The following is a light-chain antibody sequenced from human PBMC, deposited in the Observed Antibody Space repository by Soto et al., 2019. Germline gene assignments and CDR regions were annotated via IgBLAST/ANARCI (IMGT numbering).Light chain of an antibody. J-gene: IGKJ1*01. CDR1: QSVSSSY. CDR3: QQYGSSPQT. CDR2: GTS. Sequence: IVLTQSPGILSLYPGEITALSCRPSQSVSSSYLAWYQQKPGQAPRLLIYGTSSRATGIPDRFSGSGSGTDSTLTISRLGPEDFAVYYCQQYGSSPQTFGQGTKVDI. V-gene: IGKV3-20*01.